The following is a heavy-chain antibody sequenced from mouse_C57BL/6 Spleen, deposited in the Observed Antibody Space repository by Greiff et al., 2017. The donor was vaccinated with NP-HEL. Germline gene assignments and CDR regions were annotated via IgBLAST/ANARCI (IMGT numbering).Heavy chain of an antibody. D-gene: IGHD2-3*01. CDR2: IDPSDSYT. Sequence: VQLQQPGAELVMPGASVKLSCKASGYTFTSYWMHWVKQRPGQGLEWIGEIDPSDSYTNYNQKFKGKSTLTVDKSSSTAYMQLSSLTSEDSAVYYCAKLYDGGYWGQGTTLTVSS. CDR3: AKLYDGGY. V-gene: IGHV1-69*01. CDR1: GYTFTSYW. J-gene: IGHJ2*01.